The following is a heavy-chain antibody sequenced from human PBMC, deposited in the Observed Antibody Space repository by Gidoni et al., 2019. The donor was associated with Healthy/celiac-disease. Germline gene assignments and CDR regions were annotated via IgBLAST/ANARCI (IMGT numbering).Heavy chain of an antibody. Sequence: QVQLVESGGGLVQPGGSLRLSCAASGFPFRDYYMSWDRQAPGKGLEWVSYISSSGSTIYYADAVKGRFTISRDNAKNSLYLQMNSLRAEDTAVYYCAYDSSGYYALPADYWGQGTLVTVSS. CDR3: AYDSSGYYALPADY. CDR2: ISSSGSTI. V-gene: IGHV3-11*01. CDR1: GFPFRDYY. D-gene: IGHD3-22*01. J-gene: IGHJ4*02.